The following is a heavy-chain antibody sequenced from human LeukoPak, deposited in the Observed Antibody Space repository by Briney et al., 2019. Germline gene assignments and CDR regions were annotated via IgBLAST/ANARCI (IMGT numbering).Heavy chain of an antibody. CDR2: IYYSGST. Sequence: TPSETLSLTCTVSGGSISGYYWSWIRQPPGKGLEWIGYIYYSGSTNYNPSLKSRVTTSVDTSKNQFSLKLIPVTAADTAVYYCARHLQQAEWFDPWGQGALVTVSS. V-gene: IGHV4-59*01. J-gene: IGHJ5*02. CDR3: ARHLQQAEWFDP. D-gene: IGHD6-13*01. CDR1: GGSISGYY.